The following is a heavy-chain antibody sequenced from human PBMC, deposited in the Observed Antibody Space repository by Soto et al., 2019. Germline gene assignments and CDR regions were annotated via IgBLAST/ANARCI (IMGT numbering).Heavy chain of an antibody. CDR2: ITPILAVT. Sequence: QVQLVQSGAEVKKPGSPVKVSCKASGAIFVSYTITWVRQAPGQGLEWMGKITPILAVTHYAQKFQGRVTITADKSTSTAYMEVSSLTSEDTAVYYCAVEDYYGSGRHFGWFDPWGQGTLVTVSS. J-gene: IGHJ5*02. D-gene: IGHD3-10*01. CDR3: AVEDYYGSGRHFGWFDP. CDR1: GAIFVSYT. V-gene: IGHV1-69*02.